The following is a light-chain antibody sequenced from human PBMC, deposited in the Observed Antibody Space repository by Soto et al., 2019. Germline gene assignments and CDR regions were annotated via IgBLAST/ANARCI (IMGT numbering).Light chain of an antibody. CDR3: QQYNSSPLT. CDR1: QSVNYN. Sequence: EIVMTQSPGTLSVSPGERATLSCRASQSVNYNLAWYQQKPGQAPRLLIYSASTRATGTPARFSGSGSGTEFTLTISRLQSEDFATYYCQQYNSSPLTFGGGTKVDIK. J-gene: IGKJ4*01. V-gene: IGKV3D-15*01. CDR2: SAS.